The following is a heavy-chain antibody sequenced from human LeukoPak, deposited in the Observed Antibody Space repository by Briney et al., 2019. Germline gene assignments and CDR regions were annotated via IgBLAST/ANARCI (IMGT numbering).Heavy chain of an antibody. Sequence: GASVKVSCKASGYTFTGYYMHWVRQAPGQELEWMGWINPNTGDTNYAQKFQGRVTVTRDTSISTAYMELSSLRSDDTAVYYCARTRGSHISMAYLDYWGQGTLVTVSS. V-gene: IGHV1-2*02. J-gene: IGHJ4*02. CDR3: ARTRGSHISMAYLDY. CDR2: INPNTGDT. CDR1: GYTFTGYY. D-gene: IGHD2/OR15-2a*01.